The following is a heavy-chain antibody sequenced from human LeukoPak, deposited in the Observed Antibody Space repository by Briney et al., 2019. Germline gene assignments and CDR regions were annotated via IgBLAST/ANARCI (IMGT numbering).Heavy chain of an antibody. D-gene: IGHD3-10*01. CDR2: IYPGDSDT. CDR1: GYSFTSYW. J-gene: IGHJ3*02. V-gene: IGHV5-51*01. Sequence: GESLKISCKGSGYSFTSYWIGWVRQMPGKGLEWMGIIYPGDSDTRYSPSFQGQVTISADKSISTAYLQWSSLRSEDTAVYYCARGMVRGVIGGGAFDIWGQGTMVTVSS. CDR3: ARGMVRGVIGGGAFDI.